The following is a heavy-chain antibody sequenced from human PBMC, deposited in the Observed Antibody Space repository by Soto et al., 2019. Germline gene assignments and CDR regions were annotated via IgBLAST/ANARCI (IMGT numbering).Heavy chain of an antibody. D-gene: IGHD3-3*01. CDR2: FSGYNDNT. J-gene: IGHJ6*02. Sequence: QVQLVQSGAEVKKPGASVKVSCKASGYTFTSYGISWVRQAPGQGLEWMGWFSGYNDNTNYAQKLQGRVTMTTDTSASTAYMELRSLRSDDTAVYYCARDDVLEWSHHYGMDVWGQGTTVTVSS. CDR1: GYTFTSYG. V-gene: IGHV1-18*04. CDR3: ARDDVLEWSHHYGMDV.